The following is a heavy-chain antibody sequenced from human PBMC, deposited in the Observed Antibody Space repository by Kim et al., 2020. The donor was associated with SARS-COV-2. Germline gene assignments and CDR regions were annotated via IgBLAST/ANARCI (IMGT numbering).Heavy chain of an antibody. CDR3: ARASAVAGIGYYFDY. CDR2: IYHSGST. CDR1: GYSISSGYY. J-gene: IGHJ4*02. V-gene: IGHV4-38-2*02. D-gene: IGHD6-19*01. Sequence: SETLSLTCTVSGYSISSGYYWGWIRQPPGKGLEWIGSIYHSGSTYYNPSLKSRVTISVDTSKNQFSLKLSSVTAADTAVYYCARASAVAGIGYYFDYWGQGTLVTVSS.